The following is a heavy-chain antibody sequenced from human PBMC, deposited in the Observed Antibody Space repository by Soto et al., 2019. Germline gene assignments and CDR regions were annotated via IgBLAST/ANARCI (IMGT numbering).Heavy chain of an antibody. Sequence: GGSLRLSCAASGFTFSSYAMSWVRQAPGKGLEWVSAISGSGGSTYYADSVKGRFTISRDNSKNTLYLQMNSLRAEDTAVYYCAKGICSGGSCYYLDYWGRGTLVTVSS. D-gene: IGHD2-15*01. CDR1: GFTFSSYA. V-gene: IGHV3-23*01. CDR2: ISGSGGST. J-gene: IGHJ4*02. CDR3: AKGICSGGSCYYLDY.